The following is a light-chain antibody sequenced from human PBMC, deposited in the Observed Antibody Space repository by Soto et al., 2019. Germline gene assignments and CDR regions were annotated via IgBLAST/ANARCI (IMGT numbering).Light chain of an antibody. CDR3: QQYGDSIIT. J-gene: IGKJ5*01. CDR2: AAS. CDR1: QGVSSSF. V-gene: IGKV3-20*01. Sequence: EIVLTQSPGTLSLSPGERATLSCRASQGVSSSFLAWYQQKPGQAPRLLIFAASSRATGIPDRFSGSGSGTDFSLTISRLEPEDFAVYYCQQYGDSIITFGQGTRLEIK.